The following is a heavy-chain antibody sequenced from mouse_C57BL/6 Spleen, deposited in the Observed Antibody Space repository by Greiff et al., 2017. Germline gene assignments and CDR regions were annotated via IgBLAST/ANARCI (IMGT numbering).Heavy chain of an antibody. V-gene: IGHV1-64*01. D-gene: IGHD2-1*01. Sequence: VQLQESGAELVKPGASVKLSCKASGYTFTSYWMHWVKQRPGQGLEWIGMIHPNSGSTNYNEKFKSKATLTVDKSSSTAYMQLSSLTSEDSAVYYCARYYGNSYAMDYWGQGTSVTVSS. CDR1: GYTFTSYW. J-gene: IGHJ4*01. CDR3: ARYYGNSYAMDY. CDR2: IHPNSGST.